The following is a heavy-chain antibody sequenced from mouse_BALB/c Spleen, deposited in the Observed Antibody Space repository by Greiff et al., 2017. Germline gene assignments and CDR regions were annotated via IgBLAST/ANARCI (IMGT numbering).Heavy chain of an antibody. CDR3: ARWGYGNYEEAMDY. CDR2: ISSGSSTI. Sequence: EVKLEESGGGLVQPGGSRKLSCAASGFTFSSFGMHWVRQAPEKGLEWVAYISSGSSTIYYADTVKGRFTISRDNPKNTLFLQMTSLRSEDTAMYYCARWGYGNYEEAMDYWGQGTSVTVSS. D-gene: IGHD2-10*02. V-gene: IGHV5-17*02. J-gene: IGHJ4*01. CDR1: GFTFSSFG.